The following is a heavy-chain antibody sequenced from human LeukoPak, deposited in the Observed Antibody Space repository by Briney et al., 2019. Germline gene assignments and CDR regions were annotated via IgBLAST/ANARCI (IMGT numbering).Heavy chain of an antibody. CDR1: GFTFSNAW. Sequence: GGSLRLSCAASGFTFSNAWMSWVRQAPGKGLEWVGRIKSKTDGGTTDYAAPVKGRFTISRDDSKNTLYLQMNSLKTEDTAVYYCTTYHSSSSGYFDYWGQGTLVTVSS. CDR2: IKSKTDGGTT. CDR3: TTYHSSSSGYFDY. V-gene: IGHV3-15*01. J-gene: IGHJ4*02. D-gene: IGHD3-22*01.